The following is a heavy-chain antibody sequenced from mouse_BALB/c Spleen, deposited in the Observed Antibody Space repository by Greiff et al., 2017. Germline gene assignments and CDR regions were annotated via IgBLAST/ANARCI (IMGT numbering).Heavy chain of an antibody. V-gene: IGHV1-4*01. J-gene: IGHJ4*01. CDR2: INPSSGYT. D-gene: IGHD2-2*01. Sequence: QVQLQQSGAELARPGASVKMSCKASGYTFTSYTMHWVKQRPGQGLEWIGYINPSSGYTNYNQKFKDKATLTADKSSSTAYMQLSSLTSEDSAVYYCARGLRQGGPMDYWGQGTSVTVSS. CDR3: ARGLRQGGPMDY. CDR1: GYTFTSYT.